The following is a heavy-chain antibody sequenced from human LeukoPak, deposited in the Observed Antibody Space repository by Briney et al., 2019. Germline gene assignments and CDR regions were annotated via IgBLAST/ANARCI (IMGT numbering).Heavy chain of an antibody. V-gene: IGHV3-33*06. CDR1: GFTFSSYG. CDR2: IWYDGSNK. CDR3: AKGGQLWSRSYYFDY. J-gene: IGHJ4*02. Sequence: HPGRSLRLSCAASGFTFSSYGMHWVRQAPGKGLEWVAVIWYDGSNKYYADSVKGRFTISRDNSKNTLYLQMNSLRAEDTAVYYCAKGGQLWSRSYYFDYWGQGTLVTVSS. D-gene: IGHD5-18*01.